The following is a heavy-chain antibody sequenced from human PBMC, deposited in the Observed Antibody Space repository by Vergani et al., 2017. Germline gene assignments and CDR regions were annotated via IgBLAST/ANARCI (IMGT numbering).Heavy chain of an antibody. J-gene: IGHJ5*02. V-gene: IGHV4-39*01. D-gene: IGHD2-2*01. CDR2: IYYSGST. CDR1: GGSISSSSYC. CDR3: ARHKEDIVVVPAAIGNWFDP. Sequence: QLQLQESGPGLVKPSETLSLTCTVSGGSISSSSYCWGWIRQPPGKGLEWIGSIYYSGSTYYNPSLKSRVTISVDTSKNQFSLKLSSVTAADTAVYYCARHKEDIVVVPAAIGNWFDPWGQGTLVTVSS.